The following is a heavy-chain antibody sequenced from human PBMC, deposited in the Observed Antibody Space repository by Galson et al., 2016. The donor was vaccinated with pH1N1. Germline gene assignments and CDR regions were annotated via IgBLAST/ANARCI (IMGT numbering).Heavy chain of an antibody. J-gene: IGHJ4*03. D-gene: IGHD1/OR15-1a*01. CDR2: IYPGDSDT. CDR1: GYTFSKFW. Sequence: QSGAEVKKPGESLRISCEGSGYTFSKFWIAWVRQMPGKGLEWMGIIYPGDSDTRYSPSFLGQVIMSADKSISTAFLQVNSLNASDTAMYYCARRGINGTDFWGQGTLVNGSS. V-gene: IGHV5-51*03. CDR3: ARRGINGTDF.